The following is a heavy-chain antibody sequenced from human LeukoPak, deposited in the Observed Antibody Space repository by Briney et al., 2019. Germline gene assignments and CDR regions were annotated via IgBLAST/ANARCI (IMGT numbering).Heavy chain of an antibody. CDR3: AKIGGLTRRIEAYCGGDCYRDY. V-gene: IGHV3-30*02. Sequence: PGGSLRLSCAASGFTFSSYGMHWVRQAPGKGLEWVAFIRYDGSNKYYADSVKGRFTISRDNSKNTLYLQMNSLRAEDTAVYYCAKIGGLTRRIEAYCGGDCYRDYWGQGTLVTVSS. CDR2: IRYDGSNK. D-gene: IGHD2-21*01. CDR1: GFTFSSYG. J-gene: IGHJ4*02.